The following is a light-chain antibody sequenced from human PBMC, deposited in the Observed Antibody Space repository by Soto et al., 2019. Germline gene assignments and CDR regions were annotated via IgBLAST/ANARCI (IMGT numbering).Light chain of an antibody. CDR3: LHYGGSPLT. CDR1: QSVNSDY. V-gene: IGKV3-20*01. CDR2: GAS. J-gene: IGKJ5*01. Sequence: EIVLEQSPGTLSLSPGERATLSCRASQSVNSDYLAWFQQKPGQAPRLLIYGASTRTTGIPDRFSGSGSGTDFTLTIGRLEPGDFAVYYCLHYGGSPLTFGQGTRLEIK.